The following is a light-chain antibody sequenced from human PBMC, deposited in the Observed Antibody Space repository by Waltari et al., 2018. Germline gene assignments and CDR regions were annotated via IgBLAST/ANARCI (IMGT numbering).Light chain of an antibody. V-gene: IGKV3-11*01. CDR3: QQRRTWPLT. CDR1: HSVSNL. J-gene: IGKJ4*01. CDR2: DAS. Sequence: EVVLTQSPATLSLSPGERATLSCRASHSVSNLLAWYQQKPGQAPRRLIYDASNTATGIPARFSGSGSGTDFTLTISSLETEDFAVYYCQQRRTWPLTFGGGTTVEI.